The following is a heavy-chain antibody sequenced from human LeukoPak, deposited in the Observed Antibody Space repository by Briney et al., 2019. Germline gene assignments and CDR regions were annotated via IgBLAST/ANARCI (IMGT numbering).Heavy chain of an antibody. CDR2: ISGGGGST. V-gene: IGHV3-23*01. CDR1: GFTFSSYA. J-gene: IGHJ4*02. D-gene: IGHD6-13*01. Sequence: GGSLRLSCAASGFTFSSYAMSWVRQAPGKGLERVSSISGGGGSTYYADSVKGRFTISRDNSKNTLYLQMNSLRAEDTAVYYCAKRPITAPGSDYYFDYWGQGTLVTVSS. CDR3: AKRPITAPGSDYYFDY.